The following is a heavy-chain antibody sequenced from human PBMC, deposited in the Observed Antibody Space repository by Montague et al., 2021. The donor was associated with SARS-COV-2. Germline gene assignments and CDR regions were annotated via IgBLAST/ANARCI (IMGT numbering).Heavy chain of an antibody. V-gene: IGHV4-39*01. CDR3: ASPTYYYDSSGSDAFDI. CDR2: IYYSGST. J-gene: IGHJ3*02. Sequence: SETLSLTCTVSGGSISSCSYYWGWIRQPPGKGLEWIGSIYYSGSTYYNPSLKSRVTISVDTSKNQFSLKLSSVAAADTAVYYCASPTYYYDSSGSDAFDIWGQGTMVTVSS. D-gene: IGHD3-22*01. CDR1: GGSISSCSYY.